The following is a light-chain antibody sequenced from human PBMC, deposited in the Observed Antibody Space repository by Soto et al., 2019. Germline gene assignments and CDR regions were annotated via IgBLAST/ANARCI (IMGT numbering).Light chain of an antibody. CDR3: QQRSNWIT. V-gene: IGKV3-11*01. CDR2: DAS. Sequence: EILMTPSPATLSLSPGVKATLSCRASLSVSSYLAWYPQKPGQAPRLLIYDASNRATGIPTRFSGSWSGTDFTLTISSLEPEYAAFYYCQQRSNWITFGQGTRLEIK. J-gene: IGKJ5*01. CDR1: LSVSSY.